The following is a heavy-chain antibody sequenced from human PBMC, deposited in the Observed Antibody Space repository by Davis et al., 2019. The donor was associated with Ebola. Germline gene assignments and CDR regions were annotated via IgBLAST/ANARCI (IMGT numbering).Heavy chain of an antibody. CDR1: GFTFTAAW. CDR2: IRYDGRDK. CDR3: AKARYSYGYDYFDY. J-gene: IGHJ4*02. D-gene: IGHD5-18*01. Sequence: PGGSLRLSCAASGFTFTAAWMSWVRQAPGKGLQWVTFIRYDGRDKYYIDSVKGRFTISRDNSKNTVYLQMNSLRAEDTAVYYCAKARYSYGYDYFDYWGQGTLVTVSS. V-gene: IGHV3-30*02.